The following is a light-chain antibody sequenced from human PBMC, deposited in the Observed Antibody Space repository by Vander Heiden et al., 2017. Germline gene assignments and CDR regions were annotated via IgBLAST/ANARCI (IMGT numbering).Light chain of an antibody. V-gene: IGKV1-5*03. CDR3: QQYDSNLYI. Sequence: DIQMTQSPSTLSASVGDRVTITCRASQNIDTWLAWYQQKPGKAPKLLIYKASSLESGVPSRFSGSGSGTEFTLSISCLQSDDFATYYCQQYDSNLYIFGQGTKLEIK. J-gene: IGKJ2*01. CDR2: KAS. CDR1: QNIDTW.